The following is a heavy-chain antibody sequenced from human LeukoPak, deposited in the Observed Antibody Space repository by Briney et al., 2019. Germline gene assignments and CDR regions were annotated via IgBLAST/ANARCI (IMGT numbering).Heavy chain of an antibody. Sequence: SETLSLTCSVSGGSVTTTSYHWAWVRQPPGKGLEWIGNLYNSGYSYYNPSLKSRVTMSVDTSKNQFSLNLTSVTAADTAVYFCASGGAVVPASILKSSFDIWGQGTMVSVSS. V-gene: IGHV4-39*01. CDR3: ASGGAVVPASILKSSFDI. CDR1: GGSVTTTSYH. CDR2: LYNSGYS. D-gene: IGHD2-2*02. J-gene: IGHJ3*02.